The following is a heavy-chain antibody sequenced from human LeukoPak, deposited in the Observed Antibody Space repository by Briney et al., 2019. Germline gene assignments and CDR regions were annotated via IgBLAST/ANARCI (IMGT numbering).Heavy chain of an antibody. D-gene: IGHD3-22*01. CDR1: GFTFSRYP. CDR3: ARESYYDTNTQDF. J-gene: IGHJ4*02. Sequence: PGRSLRLSCAASGFTFSRYPMHWVRQAPGKGLEWVAFISNDGSNTYYADSMKGRFTTSRDNSKSTLYLQINNLRTEDTAIYFYARESYYDTNTQDFWGQGTLVTVSS. CDR2: ISNDGSNT. V-gene: IGHV3-30-3*01.